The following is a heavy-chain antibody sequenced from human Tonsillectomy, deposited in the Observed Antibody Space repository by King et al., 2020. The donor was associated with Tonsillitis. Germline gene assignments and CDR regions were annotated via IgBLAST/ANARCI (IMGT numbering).Heavy chain of an antibody. CDR1: GFTFIGYT. CDR3: AKEISMTSRYYGMDV. Sequence: VQSGGSLRLSCAASGFTFIGYTFNLVRQAPGRGLEWVSGISGRGGSTFYADSVKGRFTISRDNSKNTLCLEMNSLRAEDTAVYYCAKEISMTSRYYGMDVWGEGTTVTVSS. J-gene: IGHJ6*04. V-gene: IGHV3-23*01. CDR2: ISGRGGST. D-gene: IGHD2-21*02.